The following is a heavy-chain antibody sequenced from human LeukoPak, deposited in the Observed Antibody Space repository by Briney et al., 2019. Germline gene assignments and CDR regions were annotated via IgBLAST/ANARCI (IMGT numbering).Heavy chain of an antibody. D-gene: IGHD3-22*01. V-gene: IGHV1-69*05. CDR1: GGTFSSYA. CDR3: ARDQVKSKKRRNDSSGYYSGTYSYYYYYGMDV. J-gene: IGHJ6*02. CDR2: IIPIFGTA. Sequence: ASVKVSCKASGGTFSSYAISWVRQAPGQGLEWMGGIIPIFGTANYAQKFQGRVTITTDESTSTAYMELRSLRSDDTAVYYCARDQVKSKKRRNDSSGYYSGTYSYYYYYGMDVWGQGTTVTVSS.